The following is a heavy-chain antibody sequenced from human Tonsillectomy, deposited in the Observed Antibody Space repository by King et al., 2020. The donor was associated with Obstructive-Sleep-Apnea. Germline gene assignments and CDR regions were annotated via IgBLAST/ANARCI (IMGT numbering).Heavy chain of an antibody. Sequence: QLQESGPGLVKPSETLSLTCTVSGGSISSYYWSWIRQPPGKGLEVIGYIYYSGSTNYNPSLKSRVTISVDTSKNQFSLKLSSVTAADTAVYYCARENYDILTGRYYYYGMDVWGQGTTVTVSS. CDR2: IYYSGST. CDR1: GGSISSYY. CDR3: ARENYDILTGRYYYYGMDV. J-gene: IGHJ6*02. V-gene: IGHV4-59*01. D-gene: IGHD3-9*01.